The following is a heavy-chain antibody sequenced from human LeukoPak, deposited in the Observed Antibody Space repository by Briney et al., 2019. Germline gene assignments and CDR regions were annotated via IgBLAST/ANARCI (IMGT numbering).Heavy chain of an antibody. Sequence: SETLSLTCAVYGGSFSGYYRSWIRQPPGKGLEWIGEINHSGSTNYNPSLKSRVTISVDTSKSQFSLKLSSVTAADTAVYYCARGSLYYYGSGDWFDPWGQGTLVTVSS. CDR3: ARGSLYYYGSGDWFDP. CDR2: INHSGST. D-gene: IGHD3-10*01. J-gene: IGHJ5*02. CDR1: GGSFSGYY. V-gene: IGHV4-34*01.